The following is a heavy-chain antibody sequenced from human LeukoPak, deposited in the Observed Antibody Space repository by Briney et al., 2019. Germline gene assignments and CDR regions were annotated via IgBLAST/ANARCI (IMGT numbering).Heavy chain of an antibody. CDR1: GGSISSGDYY. Sequence: SQTLSLTCTVSGGSISSGDYYWSWIRQPPGKGLEWIGCIYYSGSTYYNPSLKSRVTISIDTSKTQFSLKLSSVTAADTAVYYCAGTAMVTPFDYWGQGTLVTVSS. CDR3: AGTAMVTPFDY. V-gene: IGHV4-30-4*01. CDR2: IYYSGST. J-gene: IGHJ4*02. D-gene: IGHD5-18*01.